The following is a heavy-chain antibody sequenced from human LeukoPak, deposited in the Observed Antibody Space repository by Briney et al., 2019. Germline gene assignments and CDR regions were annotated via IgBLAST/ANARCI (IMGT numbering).Heavy chain of an antibody. CDR1: GFTFSSYS. CDR2: ISSSSSYI. D-gene: IGHD2-2*01. CDR3: ARPYCSSTSCCRFWGFDY. V-gene: IGHV3-21*01. Sequence: PGGSLRLSCAASGFTFSSYSMNCVRHAPGKGLEWVSSISSSSSYIYYADSVKGRFTISRDNAKNSLYLQMNSLRAEDTAVYYCARPYCSSTSCCRFWGFDYWGQGTLVTVSS. J-gene: IGHJ4*02.